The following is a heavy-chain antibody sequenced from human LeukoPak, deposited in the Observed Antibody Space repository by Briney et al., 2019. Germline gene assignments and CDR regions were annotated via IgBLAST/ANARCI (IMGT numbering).Heavy chain of an antibody. Sequence: SQTLSLTCTVSGGSISSGSYYWSWIRQPAGKGLEWIGRIYTSGSTNYNPSLKSRVTLSVDTSKNQFSLKLSSVTAADTAVYYCARLGPDYYGSGSYYYYYYYMDVWGKGTTVTVSS. CDR3: ARLGPDYYGSGSYYYYYYYMDV. CDR1: GGSISSGSYY. CDR2: IYTSGST. V-gene: IGHV4-61*02. D-gene: IGHD3-10*01. J-gene: IGHJ6*03.